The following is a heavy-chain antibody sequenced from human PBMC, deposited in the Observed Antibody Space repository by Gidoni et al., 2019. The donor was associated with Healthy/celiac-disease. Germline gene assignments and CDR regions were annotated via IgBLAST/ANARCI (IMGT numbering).Heavy chain of an antibody. CDR2: ISYDGSNK. D-gene: IGHD3-9*01. V-gene: IGHV3-30-3*01. CDR1: GFTFSSYA. J-gene: IGHJ4*02. Sequence: VQPGRSLRLSCAASGFTFSSYAMHWVRQAPGKGLEWVAVISYDGSNKYYADSVKGRFTISRDNSKNTLYLQMNSLRAEDTAVYYCARTPVLRYFDWLFFYYFDYWGQGTLVTVSS. CDR3: ARTPVLRYFDWLFFYYFDY.